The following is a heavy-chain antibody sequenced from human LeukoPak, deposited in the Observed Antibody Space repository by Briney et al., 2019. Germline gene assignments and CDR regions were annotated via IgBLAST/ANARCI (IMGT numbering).Heavy chain of an antibody. Sequence: GASVKVSCKASGYTFTSYGISWVRQAPGQGLEWMGWISAYNGNTNYAQKLQGRVTMTTDTSTSTAYMELRSLRSDDTAVYYCARDKIAAAGLQADYYYFYYMDVWSKGTTVTVSS. CDR2: ISAYNGNT. CDR1: GYTFTSYG. J-gene: IGHJ6*03. D-gene: IGHD6-13*01. CDR3: ARDKIAAAGLQADYYYFYYMDV. V-gene: IGHV1-18*01.